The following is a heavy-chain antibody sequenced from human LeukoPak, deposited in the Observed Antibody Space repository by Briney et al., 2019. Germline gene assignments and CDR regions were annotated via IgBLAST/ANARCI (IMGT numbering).Heavy chain of an antibody. CDR2: ISYDGSNK. Sequence: GGSLRLSCVASGFTFSSYAMHWVRQAPGKGLEWVAVISYDGSNKYHADSVKGRFTISRDNSKNTLYLQMNSLRAEDTAVYYCAKGSYYDSSGSFYFDYWGQGTLVTVSS. D-gene: IGHD3-22*01. J-gene: IGHJ4*02. V-gene: IGHV3-30-3*01. CDR1: GFTFSSYA. CDR3: AKGSYYDSSGSFYFDY.